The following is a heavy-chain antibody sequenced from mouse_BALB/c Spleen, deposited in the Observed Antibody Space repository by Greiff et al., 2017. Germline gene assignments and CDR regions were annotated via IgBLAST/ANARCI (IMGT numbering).Heavy chain of an antibody. CDR3: ARGGGYYQNWYFDV. CDR1: GYSITSDYA. Sequence: EVKLQESGPGLVKPSQSLSLTCTVTGYSITSDYAWNWIRQFPGNKLEWMGYISYSGSTSYNPSLKSRISITRDTSKNQFFLQLNSVTTEDTATYYCARGGGYYQNWYFDVWGAGTTVTVSS. D-gene: IGHD2-3*01. V-gene: IGHV3-2*02. J-gene: IGHJ1*01. CDR2: ISYSGST.